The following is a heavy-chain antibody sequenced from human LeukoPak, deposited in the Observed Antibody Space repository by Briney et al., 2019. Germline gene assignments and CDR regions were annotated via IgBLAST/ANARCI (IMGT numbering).Heavy chain of an antibody. J-gene: IGHJ4*02. CDR1: GGSISSYY. V-gene: IGHV4-59*01. CDR3: AREGGQGRVDY. CDR2: IYYSGST. Sequence: SETLSLTCTVSGGSISSYYWSWIRQPPGKGLEWIGYIYYSGSTNYNPSLKSRVTISVDTSKNQFSLKLSSVTAADTAVYYCAREGGQGRVDYWGQGTPVTVSS.